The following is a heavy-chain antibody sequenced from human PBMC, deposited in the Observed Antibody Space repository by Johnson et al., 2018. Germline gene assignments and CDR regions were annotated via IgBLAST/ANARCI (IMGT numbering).Heavy chain of an antibody. CDR1: GFPFRNYL. J-gene: IGHJ6*02. CDR3: AREVVGQYLRFLLDI. D-gene: IGHD3-3*01. Sequence: VQLVQSGGGLVKPGGTLRLACTGSGFPFRNYLMNWVRQAPGKGLERVSAIRSGSKSIYYTASVKGRFTVSRDNAKNSLYLQMNSLRVEDTAVYYCAREVVGQYLRFLLDIWGQGTTVTVSS. CDR2: IRSGSKSI. V-gene: IGHV3-21*06.